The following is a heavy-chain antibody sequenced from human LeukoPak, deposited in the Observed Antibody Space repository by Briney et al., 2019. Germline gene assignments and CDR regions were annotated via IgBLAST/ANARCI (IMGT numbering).Heavy chain of an antibody. CDR2: IYYSGST. CDR1: GGTISSGDYY. J-gene: IGHJ3*02. D-gene: IGHD3-10*01. CDR3: ARDGSGGYFEAFDI. Sequence: SQTLSLTCTVSGGTISSGDYYWSWIRQPPGKGLEWIGYIYYSGSTYYNPSLKSRVTISVDTSKNQFSLKLSSVTAADTAVYYGARDGSGGYFEAFDIWAKGQWSPSLQ. V-gene: IGHV4-30-4*01.